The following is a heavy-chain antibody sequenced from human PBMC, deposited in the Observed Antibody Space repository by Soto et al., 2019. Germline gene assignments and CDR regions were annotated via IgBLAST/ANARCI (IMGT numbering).Heavy chain of an antibody. J-gene: IGHJ6*03. CDR3: AKDLWWYGDYGGDVRDYYYMDV. D-gene: IGHD4-17*01. CDR1: GFTFSSYA. CDR2: ISGSGGST. Sequence: GGSLRLSCAASGFTFSSYAMSWVRQAPGKGLEWVSAISGSGGSTYYADSVKGRFTISRDNSKNTLYLQMNSLRAEDTAVYYCAKDLWWYGDYGGDVRDYYYMDVWGKGTTVTVSS. V-gene: IGHV3-23*01.